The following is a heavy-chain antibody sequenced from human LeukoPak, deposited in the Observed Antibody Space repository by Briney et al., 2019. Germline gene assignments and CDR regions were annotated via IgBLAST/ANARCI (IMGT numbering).Heavy chain of an antibody. D-gene: IGHD2-15*01. V-gene: IGHV3-48*03. Sequence: GGSLRLSCAASGFTFSSYEMNWVRQAPGKGLEWVSYISSSGSTIYYADSVKGRFTISRDNAKNSLYLQMNSLRAEDTAVYYCARGYCSGGSCYPIFAFDIWGQGTMVTASS. CDR3: ARGYCSGGSCYPIFAFDI. J-gene: IGHJ3*02. CDR2: ISSSGSTI. CDR1: GFTFSSYE.